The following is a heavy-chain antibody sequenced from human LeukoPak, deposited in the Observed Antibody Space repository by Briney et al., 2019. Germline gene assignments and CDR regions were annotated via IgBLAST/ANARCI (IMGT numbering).Heavy chain of an antibody. D-gene: IGHD2-15*01. CDR1: GFTFSSYD. CDR2: ISYDGSNY. J-gene: IGHJ4*02. CDR3: AQDACGGSCYSFDS. Sequence: GGSLRLSCAASGFTFSSYDMHWVRQAPGKGLEWVALISYDGSNYHYADSVKGRFTVSRDNSKNTLYLQMNSLSPEDTAVYYCAQDACGGSCYSFDSWGQGTLVTVSS. V-gene: IGHV3-30*18.